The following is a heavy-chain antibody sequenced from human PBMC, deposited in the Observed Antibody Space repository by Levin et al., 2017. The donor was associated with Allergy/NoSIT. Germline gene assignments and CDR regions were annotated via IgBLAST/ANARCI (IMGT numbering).Heavy chain of an antibody. V-gene: IGHV4-59*01. CDR3: ARDNSIAARTFDY. Sequence: PSETLSLTCTVSGGSISSYYWSWIRQPPGKGLEWIGYIYYSGSTNYNPSLKSRVTISVDTSKNQFSLKLSSVTAADTAVYYCARDNSIAARTFDYWGQGTLVTVSS. CDR1: GGSISSYY. J-gene: IGHJ4*02. D-gene: IGHD6-6*01. CDR2: IYYSGST.